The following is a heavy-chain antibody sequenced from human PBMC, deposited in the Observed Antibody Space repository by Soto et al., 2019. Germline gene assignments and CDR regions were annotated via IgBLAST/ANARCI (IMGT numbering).Heavy chain of an antibody. CDR3: TTDPRH. V-gene: IGHV3-15*01. J-gene: IGHJ4*02. CDR2: IKSKNDGGTI. CDR1: GLTFSKTW. Sequence: EVQLVESGGGLVKPGGSLRLSCEASGLTFSKTWMSWVRQAPGKGLEWVGGIKSKNDGGTIDYAAPVKGRFSISRDDSKNMVFLQINSLNTEDTAVYYCTTDPRHWGQGTLVTVSS.